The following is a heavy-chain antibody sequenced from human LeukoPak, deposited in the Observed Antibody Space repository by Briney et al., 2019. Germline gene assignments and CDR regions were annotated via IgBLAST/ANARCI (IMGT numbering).Heavy chain of an antibody. CDR3: VREREGSNSEH. Sequence: GGSLRLSCAASGFTVSSNYMSWVRQAPGMGLEWVSTIYSDGNTYYPDSVKGRFTISRDGSKNTLYLQLNSLRTEDTAIYYCVREREGSNSEHWGQGTLVTVSS. CDR2: IYSDGNT. D-gene: IGHD1-26*01. J-gene: IGHJ1*01. V-gene: IGHV3-53*01. CDR1: GFTVSSNY.